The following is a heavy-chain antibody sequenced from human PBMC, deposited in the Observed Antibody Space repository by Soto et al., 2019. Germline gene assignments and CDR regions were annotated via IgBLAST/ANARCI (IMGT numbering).Heavy chain of an antibody. J-gene: IGHJ4*02. CDR2: IVVGSGNT. D-gene: IGHD3-22*01. Sequence: SVKVSCKASGFTFTSSAVQWVRQARGQRLEWIGWIVVGSGNTNYAQKFQERVTITRDMSTSTAYMELSSLRSEDTAVYYCAASTAVPYYYDSIGYYLGYLGQGTLVTVSS. CDR1: GFTFTSSA. V-gene: IGHV1-58*01. CDR3: AASTAVPYYYDSIGYYLGY.